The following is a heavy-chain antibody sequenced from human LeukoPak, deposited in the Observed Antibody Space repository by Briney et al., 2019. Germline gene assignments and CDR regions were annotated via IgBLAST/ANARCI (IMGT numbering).Heavy chain of an antibody. Sequence: PSETLSLTCAVYGGSFSGYYWSWIRQPPGKGLEWIGEINHSGSTNYNPSLKSRVTISVDTSKNQFSLKLSSVTAADTAVYYCARGRPWRAVAVYYFDYWGQGTLITVSS. CDR2: INHSGST. CDR1: GGSFSGYY. CDR3: ARGRPWRAVAVYYFDY. V-gene: IGHV4-34*01. J-gene: IGHJ4*02. D-gene: IGHD6-19*01.